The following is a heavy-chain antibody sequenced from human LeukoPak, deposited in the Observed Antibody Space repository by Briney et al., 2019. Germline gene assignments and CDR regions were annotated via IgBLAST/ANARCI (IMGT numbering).Heavy chain of an antibody. Sequence: GRSLRLSCAASGFTFSSYGMHWVRQAPGKGLEWVAVIWYDGSNKYYADSVKGRFTISRDNSRNTLYLQMNSLRAEDTAVYYCARDKPYGSGSYWDYWGQGTLATVSS. CDR1: GFTFSSYG. D-gene: IGHD3-10*01. V-gene: IGHV3-33*01. CDR3: ARDKPYGSGSYWDY. J-gene: IGHJ4*02. CDR2: IWYDGSNK.